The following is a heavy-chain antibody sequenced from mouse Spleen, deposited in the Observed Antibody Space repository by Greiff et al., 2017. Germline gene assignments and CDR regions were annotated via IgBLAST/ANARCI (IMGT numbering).Heavy chain of an antibody. J-gene: IGHJ4*01. D-gene: IGHD2-2*01. CDR1: GFSLTSYG. CDR3: ARNGHGYDAMDY. V-gene: IGHV2-6*02. CDR2: IWSDGST. Sequence: VKVEESGPGLVAPSQSLSITCTVSGFSLTSYGVHWVRQPPGKGLEWLVVIWSDGSTTYNSALKSRLSISKDNSKSQVFLKMNSLQTDDTAMYYCARNGHGYDAMDYWGQGTSVTVSS.